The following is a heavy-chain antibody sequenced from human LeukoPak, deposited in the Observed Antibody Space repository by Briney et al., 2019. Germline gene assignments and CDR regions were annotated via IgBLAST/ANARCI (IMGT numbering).Heavy chain of an antibody. CDR2: IWNDGSNT. D-gene: IGHD1-26*01. V-gene: IGHV3-33*01. CDR3: ARDNAGLVKHLDAFDL. Sequence: GGTLRLSCAAPGFIFSDYGMHWVRQAPGKGLEWVAVIWNDGSNTYYGDSVKGLFTISRDNSKNTLYLQMNSLRAEDTAVYYCARDNAGLVKHLDAFDLWGQGTMVTVAS. CDR1: GFIFSDYG. J-gene: IGHJ3*01.